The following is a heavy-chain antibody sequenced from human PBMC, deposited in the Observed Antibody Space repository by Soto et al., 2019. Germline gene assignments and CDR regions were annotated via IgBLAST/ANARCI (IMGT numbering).Heavy chain of an antibody. V-gene: IGHV4-59*01. CDR2: IYYSEST. CDR1: GGSISSYY. CDR3: ARELAGTDY. J-gene: IGHJ4*02. Sequence: SETLSLTCTVSGGSISSYYWSWIRQPPGKGLEWIGYIYYSESTNYNPSLKSRVTISVDTSKNQFSLKLSSVTAADTAVYYCARELAGTDYWGQGTLVTVSP.